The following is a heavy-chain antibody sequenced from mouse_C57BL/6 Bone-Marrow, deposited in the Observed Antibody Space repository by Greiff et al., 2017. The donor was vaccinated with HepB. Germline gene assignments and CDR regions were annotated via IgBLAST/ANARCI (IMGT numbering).Heavy chain of an antibody. CDR3: ARDRGSSYRNAMDY. J-gene: IGHJ4*01. Sequence: EVQLQESGPGLVKPSQSLSLTCSVTGYSITSGYYWNWIRQFPGNKLEWMGYISYDGSNNYNPSLKNRISITRDTSKNQFFLKLNSVTTEDTATYYCARDRGSSYRNAMDYWGQGTSVTVSS. D-gene: IGHD1-1*01. CDR1: GYSITSGYY. V-gene: IGHV3-6*01. CDR2: ISYDGSN.